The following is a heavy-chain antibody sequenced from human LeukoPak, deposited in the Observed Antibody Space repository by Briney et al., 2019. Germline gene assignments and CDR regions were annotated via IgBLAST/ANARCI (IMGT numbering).Heavy chain of an antibody. CDR3: AKGGVDGAHEVGYYMDV. CDR2: IILIFGTA. J-gene: IGHJ6*03. CDR1: GGTFSSYA. D-gene: IGHD4-17*01. V-gene: IGHV1-69*05. Sequence: ASVKVSCKASGGTFSSYAISWVRQAPGQGLEWMGGIILIFGTANYAQKFQGRVTITTDESTSTAYMELSSLRSEDTAVYYCAKGGVDGAHEVGYYMDVWGKGTTVTVSS.